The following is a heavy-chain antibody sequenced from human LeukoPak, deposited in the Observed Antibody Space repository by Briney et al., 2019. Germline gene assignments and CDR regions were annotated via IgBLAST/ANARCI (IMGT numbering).Heavy chain of an antibody. Sequence: GGSLRLSCAASGFTFSVYWMHWVRQAPGKGLVWVSLIKSDGSSAMYADSVKGRFSISRANAKNTLYLQMNSLRAEDTSVYFCARELASAAFDYWGQGTPVTVSS. J-gene: IGHJ4*02. D-gene: IGHD5-12*01. V-gene: IGHV3-74*03. CDR3: ARELASAAFDY. CDR1: GFTFSVYW. CDR2: IKSDGSSA.